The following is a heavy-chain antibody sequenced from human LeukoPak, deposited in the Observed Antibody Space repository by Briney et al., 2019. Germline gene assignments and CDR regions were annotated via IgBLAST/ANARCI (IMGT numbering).Heavy chain of an antibody. Sequence: ASVKVSCKASGYTFTSYDINWVRQATGQGLEWMGWMNPNSGNTGYAQKCQGRVTMTRNTSISAAHMELSSLRSEDTAVYYCASNIGYCGSTSCYTGFGAGSWGQGTLVTVSS. CDR3: ASNIGYCGSTSCYTGFGAGS. CDR2: MNPNSGNT. V-gene: IGHV1-8*01. D-gene: IGHD2-2*02. CDR1: GYTFTSYD. J-gene: IGHJ5*02.